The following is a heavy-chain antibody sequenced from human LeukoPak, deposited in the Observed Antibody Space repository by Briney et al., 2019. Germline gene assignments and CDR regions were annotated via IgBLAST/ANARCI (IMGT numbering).Heavy chain of an antibody. Sequence: PSETLSLTCTVSGGSISSGSYYWSWIRQPAGKGLEWIGRIYTSGSTNYNPSLKSRVTTSVDTSKNQFSLKLSSVTAADTAVYYCARDSGWQLAQSGTYYYYGMDVWGQGTTVTVSS. D-gene: IGHD6-6*01. J-gene: IGHJ6*02. CDR2: IYTSGST. V-gene: IGHV4-61*02. CDR3: ARDSGWQLAQSGTYYYYGMDV. CDR1: GGSISSGSYY.